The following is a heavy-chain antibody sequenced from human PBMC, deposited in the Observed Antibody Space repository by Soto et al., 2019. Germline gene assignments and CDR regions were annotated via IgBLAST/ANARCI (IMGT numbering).Heavy chain of an antibody. CDR3: AREVSKSSGYDFDY. D-gene: IGHD5-12*01. CDR2: ISSSSSYI. J-gene: IGHJ4*02. CDR1: GFTFSSYS. Sequence: EVQLVESGGGLVKPGGSLRLSCAASGFTFSSYSMNWVRQAPGKGLEWVSSISSSSSYIYYADSVKGRFTISRDNAKNSLYLQMNSLGAEDTAVYYCAREVSKSSGYDFDYWGQGTLVTVSS. V-gene: IGHV3-21*01.